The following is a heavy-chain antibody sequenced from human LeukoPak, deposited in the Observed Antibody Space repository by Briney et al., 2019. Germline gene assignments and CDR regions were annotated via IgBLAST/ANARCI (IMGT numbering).Heavy chain of an antibody. CDR3: ARDRQWLFTDY. CDR2: ISYDGSNK. Sequence: GGSLRLSCATSGFTFSSYSVHWVRQAPGKGLEWVAVISYDGSNKYYADSVKGRFTISRDNSKNTLYLQMNSLRAEDTAVYYCARDRQWLFTDYWGQGTLVTVSS. CDR1: GFTFSSYS. J-gene: IGHJ4*02. V-gene: IGHV3-30*19. D-gene: IGHD6-19*01.